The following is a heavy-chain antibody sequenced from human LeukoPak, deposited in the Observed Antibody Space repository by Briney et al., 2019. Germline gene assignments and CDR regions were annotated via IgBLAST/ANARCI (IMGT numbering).Heavy chain of an antibody. Sequence: GASVKVSCKASGYTFTSYDINWGRQATGRGLEWMGWMNPNSGKTGYAQKFKGRVTMTTNTSISTDYMEMSRLRSEDTAVYYCARGGGSYYWGQGTLVTVSS. CDR3: ARGGGSYY. V-gene: IGHV1-8*01. J-gene: IGHJ4*02. CDR2: MNPNSGKT. D-gene: IGHD1-26*01. CDR1: GYTFTSYD.